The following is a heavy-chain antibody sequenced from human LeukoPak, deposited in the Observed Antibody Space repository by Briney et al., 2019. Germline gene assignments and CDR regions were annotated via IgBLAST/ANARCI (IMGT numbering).Heavy chain of an antibody. Sequence: PSETLSLTCTVSGGSISSYYWSWIRQPPGKGLEWIGYIYYSGSTNYNPSLKSRVTISVDTSKIQFSLKLTSVTAADTAVYYCARRVYDFWSGYPYYFDYWGQGTLVTVSS. CDR1: GGSISSYY. CDR2: IYYSGST. V-gene: IGHV4-59*08. D-gene: IGHD3-3*01. J-gene: IGHJ4*02. CDR3: ARRVYDFWSGYPYYFDY.